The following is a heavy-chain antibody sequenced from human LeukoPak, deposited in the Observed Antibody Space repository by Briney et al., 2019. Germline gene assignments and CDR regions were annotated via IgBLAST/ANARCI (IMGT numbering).Heavy chain of an antibody. CDR1: GYSISSGYY. CDR2: IYHSGST. CDR3: ARASTLYDFLDY. Sequence: SETLSLTCAVSGYSISSGYYWGWVRQPPGKGLEWTGSIYHSGSTYYNPSLKSRVTISVDTSKNQFSLKLSSVTAADTAVYYCARASTLYDFLDYWGQGTLVTVSS. V-gene: IGHV4-38-2*01. D-gene: IGHD3-3*01. J-gene: IGHJ4*02.